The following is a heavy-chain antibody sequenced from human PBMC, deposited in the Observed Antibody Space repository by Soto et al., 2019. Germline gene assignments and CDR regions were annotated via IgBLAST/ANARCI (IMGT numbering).Heavy chain of an antibody. CDR1: GFTFNYYC. V-gene: IGHV3-74*01. D-gene: IGHD6-19*01. CDR3: AVAVAGPTAIGY. Sequence: GGSLRLSCAASGFTFNYYCMHWVRQAPGQGLVWVSRINSDGSSTSYADSVKGRFTISRDNAKNTLYLQMNSLRAEDTAVYYCAVAVAGPTAIGYWGQGTLVTVSS. J-gene: IGHJ4*02. CDR2: INSDGSST.